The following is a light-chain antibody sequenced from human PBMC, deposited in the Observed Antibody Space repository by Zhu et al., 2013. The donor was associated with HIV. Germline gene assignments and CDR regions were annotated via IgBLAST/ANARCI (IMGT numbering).Light chain of an antibody. CDR2: AAS. CDR3: QQYDSFSYT. J-gene: IGKJ2*01. V-gene: IGKV1-39*01. CDR1: QNIGNN. Sequence: IQMAQSSSSLSASVGDRVTITCRASQNIGNNLNWYQQKPGKAPKLLIYAASSLQSGVPSRFTGSGSGTEFTLTISSLQPVDFATYFCQQYDSFSYTFGQGTKLEIK.